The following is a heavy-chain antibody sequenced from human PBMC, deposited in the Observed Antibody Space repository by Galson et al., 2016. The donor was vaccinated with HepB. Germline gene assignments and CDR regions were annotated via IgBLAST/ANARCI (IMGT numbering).Heavy chain of an antibody. D-gene: IGHD6-19*01. V-gene: IGHV4-59*01. CDR3: ARGGGFSSGWRF. Sequence: WNWIRQPPGKGLEWIGYIFYSGNTKYNPSLKSRVTISVDTSKNQFSLNVNSVTDADTAVYYCARGGGFSSGWRFWGQGTLVTVST. J-gene: IGHJ4*02. CDR2: IFYSGNT.